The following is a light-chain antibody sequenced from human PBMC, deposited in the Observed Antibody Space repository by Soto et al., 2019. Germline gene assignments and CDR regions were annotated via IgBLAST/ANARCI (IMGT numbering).Light chain of an antibody. CDR3: CSYAGSSTFHWV. Sequence: QSVLTQSPSASASLGASVKLTCTLSSGHSSYAIAWHQQQPEKGPRYLMKLNSDGSHSKGDGIPDRFSGSSSGAERYLTISSLQSEDEADYYCCSYAGSSTFHWVFGGGTKVTVL. J-gene: IGLJ3*02. CDR1: SGHSSYA. CDR2: LNSDGSH. V-gene: IGLV4-69*01.